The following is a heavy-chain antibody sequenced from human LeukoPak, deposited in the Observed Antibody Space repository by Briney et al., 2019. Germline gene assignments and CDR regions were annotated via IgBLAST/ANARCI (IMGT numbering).Heavy chain of an antibody. CDR2: INPNSGGT. J-gene: IGHJ4*02. D-gene: IGHD6-13*01. CDR3: ARGVYSSSWYYDY. CDR1: GYTFTGYY. Sequence: ASVKVSCKASGYTFTGYYMHWVRQAPGQGLEWMGRINPNSGGTNYAQKFQGRVTMTRDTSISTAYMELSRLRPDDTAVYYCARGVYSSSWYYDYWGQGTLVTVSS. V-gene: IGHV1-2*06.